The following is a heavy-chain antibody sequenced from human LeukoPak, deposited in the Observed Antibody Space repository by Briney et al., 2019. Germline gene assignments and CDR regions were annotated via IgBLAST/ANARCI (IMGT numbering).Heavy chain of an antibody. CDR1: RGSITNYY. J-gene: IGHJ4*02. D-gene: IGHD4-23*01. CDR2: IYYSGST. Sequence: SETLSLTCTVSRGSITNYYWSWIRQPPGKGLEWIGYIYYSGSTNYNPSLKSRVTISVDMSKNQFSLKLTSVTAADTAVYYCARNYGGENYFNYWGQGTLVTVSS. V-gene: IGHV4-59*01. CDR3: ARNYGGENYFNY.